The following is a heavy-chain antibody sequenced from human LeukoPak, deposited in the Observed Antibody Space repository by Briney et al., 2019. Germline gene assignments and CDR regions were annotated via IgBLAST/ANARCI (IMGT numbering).Heavy chain of an antibody. CDR1: GGSISSSSYY. J-gene: IGHJ3*02. V-gene: IGHV4-39*07. CDR3: ARDGWFGEPPGPSGAFDI. D-gene: IGHD3-10*01. Sequence: SETLSLTCTVSGGSISSSSYYWGWIRQPPGKGLEWIGSIYYSGSTYYNPSLKSRVTISVDTSKNQFSLKLSSVTAADTAVYYCARDGWFGEPPGPSGAFDIWDQGTMVTVSS. CDR2: IYYSGST.